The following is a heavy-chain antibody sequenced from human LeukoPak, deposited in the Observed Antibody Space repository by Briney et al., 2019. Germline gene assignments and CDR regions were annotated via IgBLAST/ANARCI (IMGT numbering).Heavy chain of an antibody. D-gene: IGHD3-3*01. CDR2: ISYDGSNK. CDR3: AKDQTTVQGITIFGVVTPGLNWFDP. V-gene: IGHV3-30*04. CDR1: GFTFSSYA. Sequence: GGSLRLSCAASGFTFSSYAMHWVRQAPGKGLEWVAVISYDGSNKYYADSVKGRFTISRDNSKNTLYLQMNSLRAEDTAVYYCAKDQTTVQGITIFGVVTPGLNWFDPWGQGTLVTVSS. J-gene: IGHJ5*02.